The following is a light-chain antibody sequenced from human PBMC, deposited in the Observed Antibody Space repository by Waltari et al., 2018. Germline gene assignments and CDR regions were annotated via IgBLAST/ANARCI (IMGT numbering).Light chain of an antibody. CDR2: GSI. CDR3: QSYDISLSGWV. CDR1: SSNIGAAYH. Sequence: QSVLTQPPAVSGAPGQRVSIFCAGSSSNIGAAYHVNWYQQLPGTAPKLLIYGSINRPSGVPDRFSGSRSDTSASLASTGLQAEDEADYYCQSYDISLSGWVFGGGTKLTVL. V-gene: IGLV1-40*01. J-gene: IGLJ3*02.